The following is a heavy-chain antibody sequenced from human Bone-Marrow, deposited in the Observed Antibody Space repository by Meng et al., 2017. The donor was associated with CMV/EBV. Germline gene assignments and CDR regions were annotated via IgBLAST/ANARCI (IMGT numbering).Heavy chain of an antibody. CDR2: IIPIFGTA. J-gene: IGHJ4*02. V-gene: IGHV1-69*12. Sequence: VQLVRCGVEGKKPGSSVKVSCKASGVTFSSYAISWVRQAPGQGLEWMGGIIPIFGTANYAQKFQGRVTITADESTSTAYMELSSLRSEDTAVYYCARAGGGSYPFDYWGQGTLVTVSS. CDR3: ARAGGGSYPFDY. CDR1: GVTFSSYA. D-gene: IGHD1-26*01.